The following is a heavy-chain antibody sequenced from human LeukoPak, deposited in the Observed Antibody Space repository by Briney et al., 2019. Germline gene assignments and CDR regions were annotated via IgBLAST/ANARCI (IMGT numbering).Heavy chain of an antibody. V-gene: IGHV4-34*01. J-gene: IGHJ6*02. CDR1: GGSFSGYY. CDR3: ASLRRPYYYGMDV. CDR2: INHSGST. D-gene: IGHD5-12*01. Sequence: SETLSLTCAVYGGSFSGYYWSWIRQPPGKGLEWIGEINHSGSTNYNPSLKSRVTISVGTSKNQFSLKLSSVTAADTAVYYCASLRRPYYYGMDVWGQGTTVTVSS.